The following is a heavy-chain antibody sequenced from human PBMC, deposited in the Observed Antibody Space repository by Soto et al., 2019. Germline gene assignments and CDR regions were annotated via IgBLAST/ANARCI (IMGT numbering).Heavy chain of an antibody. CDR2: IWYDGSNN. V-gene: IGHV3-33*01. CDR1: GFTFSSYG. CDR3: ARDLTTEPYYYYYGMDV. Sequence: QVQLVESGGGVVQPGRSLRLSCAASGFTFSSYGMHWVRQAPGKGLEWVAVIWYDGSNNYYADSVKGRFTISRDNSKNTLYLQMNSLRAEDTAVYYCARDLTTEPYYYYYGMDVWGQGTTVTVSS. D-gene: IGHD3-22*01. J-gene: IGHJ6*02.